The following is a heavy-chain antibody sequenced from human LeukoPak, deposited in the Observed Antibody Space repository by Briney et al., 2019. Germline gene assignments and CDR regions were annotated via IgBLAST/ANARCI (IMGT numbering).Heavy chain of an antibody. Sequence: ASVKVSCKASGYTFTGYYMHWVRQAPGQGLEWMGRINPNSGGTNYAQKFQGRVTMTRDTSISTAYMELSRLRSDDTAVYYCARVQYDFWSGYYLDYFDYWGQGTLVTVSS. CDR1: GYTFTGYY. V-gene: IGHV1-2*06. J-gene: IGHJ4*02. CDR2: INPNSGGT. D-gene: IGHD3-3*01. CDR3: ARVQYDFWSGYYLDYFDY.